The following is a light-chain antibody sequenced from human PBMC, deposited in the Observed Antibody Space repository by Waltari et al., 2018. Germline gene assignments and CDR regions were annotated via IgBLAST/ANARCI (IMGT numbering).Light chain of an antibody. CDR2: EVT. J-gene: IGLJ2*01. V-gene: IGLV2-8*01. CDR3: SSYAGGNELV. Sequence: QSALTQPPSASGSPGQSVTILCTGTSSDVGDYVSCYQQHPGKAPKLMVSEVTQRPSGVPVRFSASTSGNTASQTVTGRQAENEANYYCSSYAGGNELVFGGGTKLTVL. CDR1: SSDVGDY.